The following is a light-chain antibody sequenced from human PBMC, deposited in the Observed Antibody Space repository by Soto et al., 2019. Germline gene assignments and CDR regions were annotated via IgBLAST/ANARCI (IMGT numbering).Light chain of an antibody. Sequence: EIVLTQSLGTLSLSPGARAPLXCRASQSVTSSYVAWYQQKSGQAPRLLLYGASNRATGIPARFSGSGSGTDFTLTISDLEPEDFAVYYCQQHSHWPPWTFGQGTKVDTK. CDR2: GAS. V-gene: IGKV3-11*01. J-gene: IGKJ1*01. CDR1: QSVTSSY. CDR3: QQHSHWPPWT.